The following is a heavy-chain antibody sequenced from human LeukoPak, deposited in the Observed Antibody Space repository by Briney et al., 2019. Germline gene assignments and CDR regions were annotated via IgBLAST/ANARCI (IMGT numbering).Heavy chain of an antibody. V-gene: IGHV3-23*01. D-gene: IGHD3-10*01. J-gene: IGHJ4*02. CDR1: VFTFSGYA. CDR3: AKESRYYYGSGSFSSQFDY. CDR2: ISGSGVSA. Sequence: PGGSLRLSCAASVFTFSGYAMSWVRQAPGKGLEWVSTISGSGVSAYYADSVKGRFTSSRDNSKNTLYLQMNNLRAEDTAVYYCAKESRYYYGSGSFSSQFDYWGQGNLVTVSS.